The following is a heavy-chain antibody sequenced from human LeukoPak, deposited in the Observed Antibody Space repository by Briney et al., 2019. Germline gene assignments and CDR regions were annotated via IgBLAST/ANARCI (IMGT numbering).Heavy chain of an antibody. V-gene: IGHV4-59*08. CDR3: ARRKGFGEGYFDS. CDR1: GGSISSYY. J-gene: IGHJ4*02. Sequence: PSETLSLTCTVSGGSISSYYWSWIRQPPGKGLEWIGYYSGSTNYNPSLKSRVTISVDTSKNQFSLKLTSVTAADTAVYYCARRKGFGEGYFDSWGQGTLVTVSS. CDR2: YSGST. D-gene: IGHD3-10*01.